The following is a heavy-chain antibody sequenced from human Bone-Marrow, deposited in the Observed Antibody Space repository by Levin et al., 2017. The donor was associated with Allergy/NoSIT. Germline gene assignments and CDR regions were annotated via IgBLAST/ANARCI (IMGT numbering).Heavy chain of an antibody. CDR2: IYHSGTT. Sequence: SQTLSLTCTVPGASLSSGANSWNWIRQPPGKGLEWIGYIYHSGTTYYNPSLKSRVTISFDRSKNQFSLNLTSVTAADTAVYYCAKAGNTFGRDAFDVWGQGTMVTVSS. CDR3: AKAGNTFGRDAFDV. D-gene: IGHD1-14*01. CDR1: GASLSSGANS. J-gene: IGHJ3*01. V-gene: IGHV4-30-2*01.